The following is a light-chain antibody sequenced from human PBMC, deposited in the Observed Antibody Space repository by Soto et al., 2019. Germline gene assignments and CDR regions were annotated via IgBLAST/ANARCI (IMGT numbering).Light chain of an antibody. CDR2: DAS. CDR3: HHRSKSPYT. V-gene: IGKV3-11*01. J-gene: IGKJ2*01. Sequence: IVVTQSQGTLSLSTGERVAXACRASQSVANYLLWFQQKPGQAHRLMIYDASNRASGITDRLSGSGSGTEFTLTISSLETEDFAVYCCHHRSKSPYTFGQGT. CDR1: QSVANY.